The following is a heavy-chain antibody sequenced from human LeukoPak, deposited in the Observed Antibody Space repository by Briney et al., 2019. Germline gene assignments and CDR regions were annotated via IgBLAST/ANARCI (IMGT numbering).Heavy chain of an antibody. J-gene: IGHJ5*02. D-gene: IGHD6-13*01. CDR2: IYPGDSDT. V-gene: IGHV5-51*01. CDR1: GSIFTSYW. CDR3: ARRGGREYSSSWYNWFDP. Sequence: PGEPLQISCQGSGSIFTSYWIAWVRQLPGKGQEWTGIIYPGDSDTRYSPSFQGQVTISADKSISTAYLQWSSLKASDTAMYYCARRGGREYSSSWYNWFDPWGQGALVTVSS.